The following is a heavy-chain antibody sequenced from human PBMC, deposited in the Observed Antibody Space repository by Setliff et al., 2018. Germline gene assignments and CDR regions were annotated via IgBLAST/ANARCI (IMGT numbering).Heavy chain of an antibody. CDR3: ARGFDVGAPRTDSFDI. J-gene: IGHJ3*02. Sequence: ASVKVSCKTSGETFSSSAFSWVRQAPAQGLEWIGRIIPLFGTTNFAQNLQDRVTITADQSTETVYMEVRSLRFEDTGVYYCARGFDVGAPRTDSFDIWGQGTAVTVSS. CDR2: IIPLFGTT. CDR1: GETFSSSA. D-gene: IGHD1-26*01. V-gene: IGHV1-69*13.